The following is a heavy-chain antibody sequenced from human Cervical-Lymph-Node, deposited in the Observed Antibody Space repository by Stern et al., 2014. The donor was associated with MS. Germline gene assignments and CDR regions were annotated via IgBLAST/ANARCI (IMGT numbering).Heavy chain of an antibody. CDR2: ISNNSTHT. D-gene: IGHD4-17*01. J-gene: IGHJ4*02. Sequence: EVHLVESGGGLVKPGESLRLSCDASGFTFSHYSINWVRQAPGQGLEWISSISNNSTHTYYADSVEGRFTISRDSAKDSVSLHMVSLRAEDTAVYYCARARVGDYARSPHLDSWGQGTLVTAS. CDR3: ARARVGDYARSPHLDS. V-gene: IGHV3-21*01. CDR1: GFTFSHYS.